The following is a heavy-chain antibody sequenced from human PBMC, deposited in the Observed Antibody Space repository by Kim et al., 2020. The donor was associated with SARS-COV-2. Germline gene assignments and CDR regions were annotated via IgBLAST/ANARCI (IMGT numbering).Heavy chain of an antibody. J-gene: IGHJ5*02. V-gene: IGHV4-39*01. D-gene: IGHD6-19*01. CDR2: IYYSGST. CDR1: GGSISTSSYY. Sequence: SETLSLTCTVSGGSISTSSYYWGWIRQPPGKGLEWIGNIYYSGSTYYNPSLKSRVTMSVDTSKNQFSLKLSSVTAADTAVYYCARPIYSHGWYNWFDPWG. CDR3: ARPIYSHGWYNWFDP.